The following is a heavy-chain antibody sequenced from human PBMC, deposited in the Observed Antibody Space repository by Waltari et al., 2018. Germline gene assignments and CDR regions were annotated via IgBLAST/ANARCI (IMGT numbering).Heavy chain of an antibody. CDR2: IRGSGGST. V-gene: IGHV3-23*01. CDR1: GFTFSSYA. Sequence: EVQLLESGGGLVQPGGSLRLSCAASGFTFSSYAMSWVRQAPGKGLEWVSAIRGSGGSTYYADSVKGRFTISRDKSNNTLYLQMNSLRAEDTAVYYCAKDQEGYYGLDAFDIWGQGTMVTVSS. CDR3: AKDQEGYYGLDAFDI. D-gene: IGHD3-22*01. J-gene: IGHJ3*02.